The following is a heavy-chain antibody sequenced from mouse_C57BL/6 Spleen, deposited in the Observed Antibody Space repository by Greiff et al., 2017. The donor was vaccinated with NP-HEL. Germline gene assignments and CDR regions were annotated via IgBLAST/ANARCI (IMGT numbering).Heavy chain of an antibody. Sequence: QVQLKQSGAELMKPGASVKLSCKASGYTFTGYWIDWVKQRPGHGLEWIGEILPGSGSTNYNEKFKGKATVTADTSSNTAYMQLSSLTTEDSANYYCERGGDDGYCPAWFDYWGQGTMVTVSA. V-gene: IGHV1-9*01. CDR1: GYTFTGYW. D-gene: IGHD2-3*01. CDR2: ILPGSGST. CDR3: ERGGDDGYCPAWFDY. J-gene: IGHJ3*01.